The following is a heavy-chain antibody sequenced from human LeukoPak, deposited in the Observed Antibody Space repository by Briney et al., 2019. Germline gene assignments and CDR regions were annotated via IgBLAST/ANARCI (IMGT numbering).Heavy chain of an antibody. Sequence: GGSLRLSCEASGFTFNSYGMHRVRQAPGKGLVWVSHITTDGSGTSYADSVKGRFTISRDNAKNMLYLQMNSLRAEDTAVYYCARGAIVGANFDYWGQGTLVTVSS. CDR1: GFTFNSYG. CDR2: ITTDGSGT. V-gene: IGHV3-74*01. J-gene: IGHJ4*02. D-gene: IGHD1-26*01. CDR3: ARGAIVGANFDY.